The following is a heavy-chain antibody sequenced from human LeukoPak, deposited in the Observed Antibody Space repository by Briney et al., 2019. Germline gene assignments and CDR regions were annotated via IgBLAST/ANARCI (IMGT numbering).Heavy chain of an antibody. Sequence: QPGGSLRLSCAVSRFTFSTYAMTWVRQAPGQGLEYVSTISSNGADTYYADSVKGRFTISRDNSKNTLYLQMTSLRVEDTAVYYCANYRKPQGLDYRGQGTLVTVSS. CDR3: ANYRKPQGLDY. D-gene: IGHD1-14*01. CDR2: ISSNGADT. CDR1: RFTFSTYA. J-gene: IGHJ4*02. V-gene: IGHV3-23*01.